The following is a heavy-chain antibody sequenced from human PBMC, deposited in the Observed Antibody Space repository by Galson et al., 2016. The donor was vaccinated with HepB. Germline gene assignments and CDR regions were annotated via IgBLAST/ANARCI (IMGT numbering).Heavy chain of an antibody. CDR3: AKDSLVYAIDHYYGMDV. Sequence: SLRLSCAASGFTFTRYGMHWVRQAPGKGLEWVAVISYDGSNKYYADSVKGRFTISRDNSKNTLDSQMNSLRAEDTAVYYCAKDSLVYAIDHYYGMDVWGPGTTVTVSS. CDR1: GFTFTRYG. J-gene: IGHJ6*02. CDR2: ISYDGSNK. V-gene: IGHV3-30*18. D-gene: IGHD2-8*01.